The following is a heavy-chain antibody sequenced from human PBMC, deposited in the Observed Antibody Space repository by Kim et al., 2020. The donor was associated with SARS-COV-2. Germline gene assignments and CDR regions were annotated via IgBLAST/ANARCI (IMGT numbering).Heavy chain of an antibody. CDR1: GYTFTSYG. V-gene: IGHV1-18*01. CDR3: ASGRGYCSSTSCYAVVDYGMDA. J-gene: IGHJ6*02. D-gene: IGHD2-2*01. CDR2: ISAYNGNT. Sequence: ASVKVSCKASGYTFTSYGISWVRQAPGQGLEWMGWISAYNGNTNYAQKLQGRVTMTTDTSTSTAYMELRSLRSDDTAVYYCASGRGYCSSTSCYAVVDYGMDAWGQGTTVTVSS.